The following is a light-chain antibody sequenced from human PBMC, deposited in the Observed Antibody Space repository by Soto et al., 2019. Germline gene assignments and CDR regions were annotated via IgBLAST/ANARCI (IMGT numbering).Light chain of an antibody. J-gene: IGKJ4*01. CDR1: QNFNNY. Sequence: EIVLTQYPATLSLSPGERATLFCRASQNFNNYSAWSQQKPGQPPRLHIYDASTTATGIPARFSGSGSGTDFTLTVSSLEPEDFAVYYCQQRRDWPLTFGGGTKLEIK. CDR2: DAS. CDR3: QQRRDWPLT. V-gene: IGKV3-11*01.